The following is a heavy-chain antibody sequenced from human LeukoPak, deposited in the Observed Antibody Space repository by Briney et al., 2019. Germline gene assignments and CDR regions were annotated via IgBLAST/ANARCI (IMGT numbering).Heavy chain of an antibody. V-gene: IGHV3-21*04. CDR1: GFTFSSYS. CDR2: ISSSSSYI. D-gene: IGHD6-19*01. J-gene: IGHJ4*02. Sequence: PGGSLRLSCAASGFTFSSYSMNWVRQAPGKGLEWVSSISSSSSYIYHADSVKGRFTISRDNAKNSLYLHMNSLRAEDTAVYYCASLAVAGTDADYWGQGTLVTVSS. CDR3: ASLAVAGTDADY.